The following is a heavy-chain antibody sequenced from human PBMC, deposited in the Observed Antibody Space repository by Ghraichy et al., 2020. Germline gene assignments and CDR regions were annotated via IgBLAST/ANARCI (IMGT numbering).Heavy chain of an antibody. D-gene: IGHD2-2*02. CDR2: INHSGST. CDR1: GGSFSGYY. Sequence: SETLSLTCAVYGGSFSGYYWSWIRQPPGKGLEWIGEINHSGSTNYNPSLKSRVTISVDTSKNQFSLKLSSVTAADTAVYYCARARRNPKAYQLLYYEETFDYWGQGTLVTVSS. CDR3: ARARRNPKAYQLLYYEETFDY. J-gene: IGHJ4*02. V-gene: IGHV4-34*01.